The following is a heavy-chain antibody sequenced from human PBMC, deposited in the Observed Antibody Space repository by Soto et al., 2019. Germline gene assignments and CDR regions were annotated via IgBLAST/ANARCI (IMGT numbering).Heavy chain of an antibody. CDR1: GGSISSYY. CDR3: ARDRGSYRYPPEGGFDY. D-gene: IGHD3-16*02. Sequence: SETLSLTCTVSGGSISSYYWSWIRQPPGKGLEWIGYIYYSGSTYYNPSLKSRVTISVDTSKNQFSLKLSSVTAADTAVYYCARDRGSYRYPPEGGFDYWGQGTLVTVSS. J-gene: IGHJ4*02. V-gene: IGHV4-59*12. CDR2: IYYSGST.